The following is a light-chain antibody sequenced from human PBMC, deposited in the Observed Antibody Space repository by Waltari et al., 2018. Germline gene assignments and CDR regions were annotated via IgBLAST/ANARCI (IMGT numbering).Light chain of an antibody. Sequence: EIVLTQSPGTLSLSPGERATLSCRASHGVSNNYLAWYQRKPGKAPRLLIYGASRRPSGLPDRFSGSGSGTDFTLTISRLEPEDFAVYFCQQYGDFPLTFGQGTKVEVK. V-gene: IGKV3-20*01. CDR2: GAS. CDR3: QQYGDFPLT. J-gene: IGKJ1*01. CDR1: HGVSNNY.